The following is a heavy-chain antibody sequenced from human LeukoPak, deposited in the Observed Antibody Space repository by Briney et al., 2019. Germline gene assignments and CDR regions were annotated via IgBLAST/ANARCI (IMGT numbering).Heavy chain of an antibody. D-gene: IGHD6-13*01. CDR1: GGTFSSYA. CDR2: IIPIFGTA. J-gene: IGHJ6*03. Sequence: SVKVSCKASGGTFSSYAISWVRLAPGQGREGMGGIIPIFGTANYAQKFQGRVTITTDESTSTAYMELSSLRSEDTAVYYCARGIADDYYYYYYMDVWGKGTTVTVSS. V-gene: IGHV1-69*05. CDR3: ARGIADDYYYYYYMDV.